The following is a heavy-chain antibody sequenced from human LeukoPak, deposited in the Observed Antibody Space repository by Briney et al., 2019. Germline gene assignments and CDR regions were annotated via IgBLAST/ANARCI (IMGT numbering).Heavy chain of an antibody. V-gene: IGHV3-30*03. J-gene: IGHJ4*02. CDR1: GFTFSSYG. CDR3: ARADIVVVPAADY. D-gene: IGHD2-2*01. Sequence: GGSVRLSCAASGFTFSSYGMHWVRQAPGKGLEWVAVISYDGSNKYYADSVKGRFTISRDNFKNTLYLQMNSLRAEDTAVYYCARADIVVVPAADYWGQGTLVTVSS. CDR2: ISYDGSNK.